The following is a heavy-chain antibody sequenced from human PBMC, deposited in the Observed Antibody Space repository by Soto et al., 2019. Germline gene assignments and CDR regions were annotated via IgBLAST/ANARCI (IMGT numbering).Heavy chain of an antibody. D-gene: IGHD5-12*01. CDR2: MNPNSGNT. J-gene: IGHJ6*02. CDR3: ARVKARWLQPLKNYYYYGMDV. CDR1: GYTFTSYD. V-gene: IGHV1-8*01. Sequence: GASVKVSCKASGYTFTSYDINWVRQATGQGLEWMGWMNPNSGNTGYAQKFQGRVTMTRNTSINTAYMELRSLRSEDTAVYYCARVKARWLQPLKNYYYYGMDVWGQGTTVTVSS.